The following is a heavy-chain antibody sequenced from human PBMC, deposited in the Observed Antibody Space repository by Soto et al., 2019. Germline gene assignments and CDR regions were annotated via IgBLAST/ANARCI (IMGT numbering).Heavy chain of an antibody. CDR2: INAGNGNT. CDR1: GYTFTSYA. V-gene: IGHV1-3*01. J-gene: IGHJ4*02. CDR3: AREGVVPAAGSYYFDY. Sequence: ASVKVSCKASGYTFTSYAMHWVRQAPGQRLEWMGWINAGNGNTKYSQKFQGRVTITTDTSTSTAYMELSSLRSEDTAVYYCAREGVVPAAGSYYFDYWGQGTLVTGSS. D-gene: IGHD2-2*01.